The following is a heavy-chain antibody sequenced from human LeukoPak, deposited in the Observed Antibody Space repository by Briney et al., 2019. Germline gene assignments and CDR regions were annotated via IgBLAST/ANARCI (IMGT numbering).Heavy chain of an antibody. Sequence: PGGSLRLSCVAAGFTFSRFEMNWVRQAPGKGLGWISHISTGTYIAYTDSVKGRFTISRDNAKNSLYLQMNSLRAEDTAVYYCTREQDREAAATVVGDYWGQGTLVTVSS. CDR1: GFTFSRFE. J-gene: IGHJ4*02. D-gene: IGHD4-23*01. CDR2: ISTGTYI. CDR3: TREQDREAAATVVGDY. V-gene: IGHV3-48*03.